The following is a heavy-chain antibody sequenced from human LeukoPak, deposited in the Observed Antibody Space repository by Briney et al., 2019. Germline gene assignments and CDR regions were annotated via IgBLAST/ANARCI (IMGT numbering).Heavy chain of an antibody. D-gene: IGHD2-2*01. CDR2: VSSNGAKT. CDR1: GFTFSSYA. V-gene: IGHV3-23*01. Sequence: GGSLRLSCAASGFTFSSYAITWVRQAPGKGLEWVSAVSSNGAKTYYADSVKGRFTISRDNSKNTLYLQMNSLRAEDTAVYYCARGYCSSTSCYGLYYYYGMDVWGQGTTVTVSS. J-gene: IGHJ6*02. CDR3: ARGYCSSTSCYGLYYYYGMDV.